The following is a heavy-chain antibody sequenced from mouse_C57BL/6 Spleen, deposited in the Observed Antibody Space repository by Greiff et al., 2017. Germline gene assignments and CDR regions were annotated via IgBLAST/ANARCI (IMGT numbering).Heavy chain of an antibody. CDR1: GYTFTSYW. CDR3: ARSLYSNYGAMDY. CDR2: INPSSGYT. D-gene: IGHD2-5*01. V-gene: IGHV1-7*01. Sequence: QVQLKESGAELAKPGASVKLSCKASGYTFTSYWMHWVKQRPGQGLEWIGYINPSSGYTKYNQKFKDKATLTAYKSSRTAYMQLRSLTYEDSAVYYCARSLYSNYGAMDYWRQGTSVTVSS. J-gene: IGHJ4*01.